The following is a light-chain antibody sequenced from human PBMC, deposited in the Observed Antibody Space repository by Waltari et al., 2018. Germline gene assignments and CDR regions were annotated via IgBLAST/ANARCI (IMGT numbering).Light chain of an antibody. CDR3: SSYAGSNVV. Sequence: QSALTQPPSASGSPGQSVTISCPGTSSDVGGYNSVSWYQQLPGKAPKLMIYEVSERPSGVPDRFSGSKSGNTASLTVSGLQADDEADYYCSSYAGSNVVFGGGTKLTVL. V-gene: IGLV2-8*01. J-gene: IGLJ2*01. CDR1: SSDVGGYNS. CDR2: EVS.